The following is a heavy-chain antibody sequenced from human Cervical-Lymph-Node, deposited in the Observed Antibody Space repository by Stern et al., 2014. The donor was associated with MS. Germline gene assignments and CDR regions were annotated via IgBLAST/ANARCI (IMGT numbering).Heavy chain of an antibody. D-gene: IGHD6-13*01. CDR1: GGTFSSDA. CDR3: ASGTRSSWYFDF. Sequence: VQLVQSGAEVKKPGSSMKVSCKASGGTFSSDAIGWVRQAPGQGVEWMGGIIPIFETANYAQKFQGRVTLTADQSTKTAYLELSSLTSGDTAMYFCASGTRSSWYFDFWGQGTLVTVST. CDR2: IIPIFETA. V-gene: IGHV1-69*01. J-gene: IGHJ4*02.